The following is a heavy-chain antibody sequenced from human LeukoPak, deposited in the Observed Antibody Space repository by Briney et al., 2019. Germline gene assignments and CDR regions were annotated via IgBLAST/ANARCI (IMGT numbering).Heavy chain of an antibody. V-gene: IGHV1-69*05. D-gene: IGHD2-2*02. CDR3: AREGPIVVVPAAIPAWFDP. J-gene: IGHJ5*02. CDR2: IIPIFGTA. Sequence: SVEVSCKASGGTFSSYAISWVRQAPGQGLEWMGGIIPIFGTANYAQKFQGRVTITTDESTSTAYMELSSLRSEDTAVYYCAREGPIVVVPAAIPAWFDPWGQGTLVTVSS. CDR1: GGTFSSYA.